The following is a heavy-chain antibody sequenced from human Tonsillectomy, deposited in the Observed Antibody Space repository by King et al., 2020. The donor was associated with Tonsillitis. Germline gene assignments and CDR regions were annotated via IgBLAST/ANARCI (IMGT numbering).Heavy chain of an antibody. CDR2: ISYDGSNK. Sequence: VQLVESGGGVGQPGRSLRLSCAASGFTFSSYAMHWVRQAPGKGLEWVAVISYDGSNKYYADSVKGRFTISRDNSKNTLYLQMNSLRAEDTAVYYCARDLTEQLLVLDKWGQGTLVIVSS. CDR1: GFTFSSYA. J-gene: IGHJ4*02. D-gene: IGHD6-19*01. CDR3: ARDLTEQLLVLDK. V-gene: IGHV3-30*04.